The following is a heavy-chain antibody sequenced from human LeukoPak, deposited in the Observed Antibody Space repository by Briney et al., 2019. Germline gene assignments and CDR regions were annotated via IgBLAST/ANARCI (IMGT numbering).Heavy chain of an antibody. D-gene: IGHD6-6*01. CDR2: ISDSGGSA. V-gene: IGHV3-23*01. CDR3: AKARSSSSTYYFDY. CDR1: GFTVSSNY. Sequence: GGSLRLSCAASGFTVSSNYMSWVRQAPGKGLEWVSAISDSGGSAYYADSVKGRFTLSRDNSKNTLYLQMNSLRAEDTAVYYCAKARSSSSTYYFDYWGQGTLVTVSS. J-gene: IGHJ4*02.